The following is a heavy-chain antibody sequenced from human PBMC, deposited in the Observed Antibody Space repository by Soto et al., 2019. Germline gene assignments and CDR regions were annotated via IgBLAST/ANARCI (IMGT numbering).Heavy chain of an antibody. J-gene: IGHJ4*02. D-gene: IGHD6-13*01. CDR3: ARASATIAAAAIFDY. CDR1: GDAISSSKW. CDR2: IYQSGST. V-gene: IGHV4-4*02. Sequence: LSLTCAVSGDAISSSKWWSWVRQPPGKGLERIGEIYQSGSTNYNPSLESRVRMSVDKSRNQFSLKLPSVSAADTAVYYCARASATIAAAAIFDYWGQGTLVTVSS.